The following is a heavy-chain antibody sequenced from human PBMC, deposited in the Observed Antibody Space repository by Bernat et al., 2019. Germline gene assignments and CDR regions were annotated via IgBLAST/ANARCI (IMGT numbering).Heavy chain of an antibody. Sequence: EVQLVESGGGLVKPGGSLRLSCAASGFTFSNAWMNWVRQAPGKGLEWVGRIKSKTDGRTTDYAAPVKGRFTISRDDSKNTLYLQMNSLKTEDTAVYYCTKDRWKYYDILTGYLGWGQGTLVTVSS. J-gene: IGHJ4*02. CDR1: GFTFSNAW. CDR3: TKDRWKYYDILTGYLG. V-gene: IGHV3-15*07. CDR2: IKSKTDGRTT. D-gene: IGHD3-9*01.